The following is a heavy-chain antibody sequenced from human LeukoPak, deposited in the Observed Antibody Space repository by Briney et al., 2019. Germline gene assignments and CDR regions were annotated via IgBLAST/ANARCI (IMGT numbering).Heavy chain of an antibody. CDR2: ISWNSGSI. D-gene: IGHD1-26*01. Sequence: GGSLRLSCAASGFTFDDYAMHWARQAPGKGLEWVSGISWNSGSIGYADSVKGRFTISRDNAKNSLYLQMNSLRAEDTAVYYCARSRRRELLGTYFDYWGQGTLVTVSS. V-gene: IGHV3-9*01. CDR3: ARSRRRELLGTYFDY. J-gene: IGHJ4*02. CDR1: GFTFDDYA.